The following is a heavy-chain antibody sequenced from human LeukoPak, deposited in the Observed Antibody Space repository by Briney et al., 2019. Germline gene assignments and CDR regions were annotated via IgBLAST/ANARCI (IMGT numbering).Heavy chain of an antibody. CDR3: ARIAYLDEGMDV. Sequence: GGSLRLSCAASGFTFSSYSMNWVRQAPGKGLEWVSYISSSSSTIYYADSVKGRFTISRDNAKNSLYLQMNSLRAEETAVYYCARIAYLDEGMDVWGRGTTVTVSS. CDR2: ISSSSSTI. J-gene: IGHJ6*03. D-gene: IGHD2-21*01. V-gene: IGHV3-48*04. CDR1: GFTFSSYS.